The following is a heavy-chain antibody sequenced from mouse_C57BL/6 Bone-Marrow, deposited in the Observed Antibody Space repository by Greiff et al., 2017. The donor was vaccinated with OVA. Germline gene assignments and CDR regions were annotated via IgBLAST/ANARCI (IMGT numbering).Heavy chain of an antibody. CDR3: ARSPYDGYYFYFDY. D-gene: IGHD2-3*01. J-gene: IGHJ2*01. CDR2: IHPNSGST. V-gene: IGHV1-64*01. Sequence: QVQLQQPGAELVKPGASVKLSCKASGYTFTSYWMHWVKQRPGQGLEWIGMIHPNSGSTNYNEKFKSKATLTVDKSSSTAYMQLSSLTSEDSAVYYCARSPYDGYYFYFDYWGQGTTLTVSS. CDR1: GYTFTSYW.